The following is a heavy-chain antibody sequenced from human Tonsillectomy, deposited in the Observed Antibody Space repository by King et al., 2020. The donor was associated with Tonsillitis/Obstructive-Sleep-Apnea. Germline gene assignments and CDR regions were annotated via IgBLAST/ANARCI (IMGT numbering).Heavy chain of an antibody. D-gene: IGHD3-3*01. Sequence: VQLVQSGAEVKKPGASVKVSCKTSGYTFTGYYIHWVRRAPGQGLEWMGRINPGNGGTNYAQEFHGRVTMTRDTSISTAYMELSSLRSDDTAVYYCARVTEILRFLEWFSDDGFDIWGQGTILTVSS. V-gene: IGHV1-2*06. J-gene: IGHJ3*02. CDR2: INPGNGGT. CDR3: ARVTEILRFLEWFSDDGFDI. CDR1: GYTFTGYY.